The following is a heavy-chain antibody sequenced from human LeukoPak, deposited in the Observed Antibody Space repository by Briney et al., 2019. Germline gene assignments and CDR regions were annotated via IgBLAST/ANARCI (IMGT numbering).Heavy chain of an antibody. CDR2: ISPYNENR. V-gene: IGHV1-18*01. Sequence: GASVKVSCKASGHTFTSYGISWVRQAPGQGLEWMGWISPYNENRKYLQKLQGRVTLSTDTSTSTAYMELRSLTSDDTAVYYCAREESIGRYQFLHDYWGQGTLVTVSS. CDR3: AREESIGRYQFLHDY. CDR1: GHTFTSYG. D-gene: IGHD1-26*01. J-gene: IGHJ4*02.